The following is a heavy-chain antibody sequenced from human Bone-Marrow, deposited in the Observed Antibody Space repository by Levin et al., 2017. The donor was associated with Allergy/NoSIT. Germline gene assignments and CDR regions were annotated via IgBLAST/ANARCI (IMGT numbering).Heavy chain of an antibody. Sequence: SETLSLTCAVYGGSFSGYYWSWIRQPPGKGLEWIGEINHSGSTNYNPSLKSRVTISVDTSKNQFSLKLSSVTAADTAVYYCARAGGSGSYYKWTYNWFDPWGQGTLVTVSS. D-gene: IGHD3-10*01. V-gene: IGHV4-34*01. J-gene: IGHJ5*02. CDR1: GGSFSGYY. CDR2: INHSGST. CDR3: ARAGGSGSYYKWTYNWFDP.